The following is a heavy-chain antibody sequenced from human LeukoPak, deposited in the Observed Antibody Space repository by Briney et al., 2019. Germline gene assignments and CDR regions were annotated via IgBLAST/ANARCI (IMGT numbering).Heavy chain of an antibody. D-gene: IGHD5-18*01. CDR1: GASISSYY. V-gene: IGHV4-59*01. Sequence: SETLSLTCTVSGASISSYYWSWIRQSPGKGLEWIGYIYYSGNSNYSPSLQSRVTISVDTSKSQFSLKLTSVTAADTAVYYCARVIEGGYSYGSYYYYMDVWGKGTTVTISS. CDR2: IYYSGNS. J-gene: IGHJ6*03. CDR3: ARVIEGGYSYGSYYYYMDV.